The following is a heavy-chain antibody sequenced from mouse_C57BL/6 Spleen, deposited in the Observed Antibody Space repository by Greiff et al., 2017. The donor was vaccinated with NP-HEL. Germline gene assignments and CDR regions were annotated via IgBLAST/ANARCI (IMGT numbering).Heavy chain of an antibody. J-gene: IGHJ3*01. Sequence: EVKLVESGGGLVQPGGSMKLSCVASGFTFSNYWMNWVRQSPEKGLEWVAQIRLKSDNYATHYAESVKGRFTISRDDSKSSVYLQMNNLRAEDTGIYYCTGERWLLTVAYWGQGTLVTVSA. D-gene: IGHD2-3*01. V-gene: IGHV6-3*01. CDR2: IRLKSDNYAT. CDR3: TGERWLLTVAY. CDR1: GFTFSNYW.